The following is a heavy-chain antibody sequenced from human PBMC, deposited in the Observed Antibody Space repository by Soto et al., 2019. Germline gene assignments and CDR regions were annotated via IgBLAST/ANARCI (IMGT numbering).Heavy chain of an antibody. CDR2: INHSGST. D-gene: IGHD2-2*01. J-gene: IGHJ5*02. CDR3: AILGYCSSTSCRNWFDP. V-gene: IGHV4-34*01. CDR1: GGSFSIHY. Sequence: PSETLSLTYAVYGGSFSIHYLNWIRQPPGKGLEWIGEINHSGSTNYNPSLKSRVTISVDTSKNQFSLKLSSVTAADTDVYYCAILGYCSSTSCRNWFDPWGQGTLVTVSS.